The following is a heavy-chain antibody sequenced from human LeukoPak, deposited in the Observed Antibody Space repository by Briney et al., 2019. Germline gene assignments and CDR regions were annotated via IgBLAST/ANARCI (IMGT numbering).Heavy chain of an antibody. D-gene: IGHD5-18*01. CDR2: IYPGDSDT. CDR3: ARHAALDTAMNAYFDY. V-gene: IGHV5-51*01. J-gene: IGHJ4*02. CDR1: GYSFTSYW. Sequence: GESLKISCKGSGYSFTSYWIGWVRQMPGKGLEWMGIIYPGDSDTRYSPSFQGQVTISADESISTAYLQWSSLKASDTAMYYCARHAALDTAMNAYFDYWGQGTLVTVSS.